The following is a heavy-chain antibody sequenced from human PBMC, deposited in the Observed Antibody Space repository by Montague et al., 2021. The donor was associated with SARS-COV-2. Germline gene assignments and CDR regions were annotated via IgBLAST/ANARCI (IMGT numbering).Heavy chain of an antibody. Sequence: SETLSLTCTVSGGSISSDYWTWIRQPPGRGLEWIGFVYYRGNTYYNPSLRGRVTISVDTSGNHFSLTPSSVTAADTAIYYCARHYDHSSRVDSWGQGTLVTVSS. CDR2: VYYRGNT. CDR3: ARHYDHSSRVDS. CDR1: GGSISSDY. J-gene: IGHJ4*02. V-gene: IGHV4-59*08. D-gene: IGHD3-16*01.